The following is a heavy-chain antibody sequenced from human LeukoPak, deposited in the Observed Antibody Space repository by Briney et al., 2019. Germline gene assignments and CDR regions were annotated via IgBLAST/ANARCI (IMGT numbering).Heavy chain of an antibody. D-gene: IGHD3-22*01. V-gene: IGHV3-23*01. CDR1: GFTFSNYD. J-gene: IGHJ4*02. CDR2: ISGSGGST. Sequence: GGSLRLSCAASGFTFSNYDMRWVRQAPGKGLEWVSGISGSGGSTYHADSVKGRFTISRDNSKNTLYLQMNSLRAEDTAVYYCAKELDSSDYIDYWGQGTLVTVSS. CDR3: AKELDSSDYIDY.